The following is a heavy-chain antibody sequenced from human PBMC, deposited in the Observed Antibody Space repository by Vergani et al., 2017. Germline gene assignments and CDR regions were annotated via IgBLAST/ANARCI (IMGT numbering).Heavy chain of an antibody. Sequence: EVQLVESGGVVVQPGGSLRLSCAASGFTFDDYTMHWVRQAPGKGLEWVSLISWDGGSTYYADSVKGRFTISRDNSKNSLYLQMNSLRTEDTALYYCAKSHYDILTGYRGRIDYWGQGTLVSVSS. CDR1: GFTFDDYT. CDR3: AKSHYDILTGYRGRIDY. D-gene: IGHD3-9*01. J-gene: IGHJ4*02. CDR2: ISWDGGST. V-gene: IGHV3-43*01.